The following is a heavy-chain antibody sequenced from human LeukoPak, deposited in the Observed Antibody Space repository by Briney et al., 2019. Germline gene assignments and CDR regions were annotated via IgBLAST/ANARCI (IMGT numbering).Heavy chain of an antibody. Sequence: GSLRLSCAASGFTFSNYWMHWVRQAPGKGLVWVARINSDGSSTNYADSVKGRFAISRDNAKNTLYLQVNSLRAEDTAVYYCAILAAAGSGPGSWGQGTLVTVSS. CDR2: INSDGSST. CDR3: AILAAAGSGPGS. CDR1: GFTFSNYW. V-gene: IGHV3-74*01. D-gene: IGHD6-13*01. J-gene: IGHJ5*02.